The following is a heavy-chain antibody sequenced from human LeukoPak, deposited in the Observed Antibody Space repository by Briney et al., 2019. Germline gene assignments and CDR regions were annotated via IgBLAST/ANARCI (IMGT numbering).Heavy chain of an antibody. D-gene: IGHD1-26*01. CDR2: IDNDGSDT. J-gene: IGHJ2*01. CDR3: AKDRTVGASYWYFDL. Sequence: GGSLRLSCVVSGFTFSSHWMHWVRQAPGKGLVWVSRIDNDGSDTVYTDSVKGRFTISRDSSKNTLFLHMNTLRAEDTAIYYCAKDRTVGASYWYFDLWGRGTLVTVSS. V-gene: IGHV3-74*01. CDR1: GFTFSSHW.